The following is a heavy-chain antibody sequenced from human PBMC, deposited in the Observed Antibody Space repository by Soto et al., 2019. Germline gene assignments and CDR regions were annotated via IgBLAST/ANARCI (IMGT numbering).Heavy chain of an antibody. J-gene: IGHJ4*02. CDR2: ISSSGSTI. Sequence: GGSLRLSCAASGFTFSDYYMSWIRQAPGKGLEWVSYISSSGSTIYYADSVKGRFTISRDNAKNSLYRQRNSLRAEDTAGYYCARDMVEEDIVVVPAADTYYFDYWGQGTLVTVSS. CDR3: ARDMVEEDIVVVPAADTYYFDY. CDR1: GFTFSDYY. V-gene: IGHV3-11*01. D-gene: IGHD2-2*01.